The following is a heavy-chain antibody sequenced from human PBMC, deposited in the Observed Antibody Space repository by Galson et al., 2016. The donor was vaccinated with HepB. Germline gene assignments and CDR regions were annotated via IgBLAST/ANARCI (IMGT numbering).Heavy chain of an antibody. D-gene: IGHD5-24*01. CDR1: GFTFSTYA. V-gene: IGHV3-30-3*01. CDR3: ASVENFDY. CDR2: ISYDGSNR. Sequence: LRLSCAASGFTFSTYAMHWVRQAPGKGLEWVAVISYDGSNRYYADSVKGRFTISRDNSKNTLYLQMNSLRPEDTAVYYCASVENFDYWGQGALVTVSS. J-gene: IGHJ4*02.